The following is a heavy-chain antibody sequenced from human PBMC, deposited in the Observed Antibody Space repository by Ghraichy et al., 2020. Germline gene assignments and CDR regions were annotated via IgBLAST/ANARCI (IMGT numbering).Heavy chain of an antibody. CDR2: ISWDGGST. J-gene: IGHJ5*02. V-gene: IGHV3-43D*03. D-gene: IGHD6-13*01. CDR3: AKDSSSRGDNWFDP. Sequence: LSLTCAASGFTFDDYAMHWVRQAPGKGLEWVSLISWDGGSTYYADSVKGRFTISRDNSKNSLYLQMNSLRAEDTALYYCAKDSSSRGDNWFDPWGQGTLVTVSS. CDR1: GFTFDDYA.